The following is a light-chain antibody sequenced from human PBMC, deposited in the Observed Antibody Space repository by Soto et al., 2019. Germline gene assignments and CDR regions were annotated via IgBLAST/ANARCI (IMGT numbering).Light chain of an antibody. V-gene: IGLV1-47*01. CDR3: AAWDDSLSGRDV. CDR1: SSNIGSNY. J-gene: IGLJ1*01. CDR2: RNN. Sequence: QLVLTQPPSASGTPGQRVTISCSGSSSNIGSNYVYWYQQLPGTAPKLLIYRNNQRPSGVPDRFSGSKSGTSASLAISGLRSEDEAEYYCAAWDDSLSGRDVFGTGTKLTVL.